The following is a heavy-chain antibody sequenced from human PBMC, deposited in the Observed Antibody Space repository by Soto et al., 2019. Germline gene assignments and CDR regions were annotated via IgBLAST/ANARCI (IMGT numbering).Heavy chain of an antibody. D-gene: IGHD2-15*01. Sequence: QVQLQESGPGLVKPSGTLSLTCAVSSGSISSSNWWSWVRQPPGKGLEWIGEIYHIGSTNYNPSLTSRVTISVDKSKHQFSLKLSSVTAADTAVYYCARDRCGGSCYHDAFDIWGQGTMVTVSS. CDR2: IYHIGST. CDR1: SGSISSSNW. V-gene: IGHV4-4*02. J-gene: IGHJ3*02. CDR3: ARDRCGGSCYHDAFDI.